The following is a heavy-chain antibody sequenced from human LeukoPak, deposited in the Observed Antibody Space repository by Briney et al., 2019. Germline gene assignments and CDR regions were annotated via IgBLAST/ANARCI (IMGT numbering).Heavy chain of an antibody. V-gene: IGHV3-23*01. J-gene: IGHJ4*02. D-gene: IGHD2-8*02. CDR2: IFPSGGEI. CDR1: GFTFSTFA. CDR3: ATYRQVLLPFES. Sequence: GGSLRLSCAASGFTFSTFAMIWVRQPPGKGVEWVSSIFPSGGEIHYADSVRGRFTISRDNSKSTLSLQMNSLRAEDTAIYYCATYRQVLLPFESWGQGTLVTVSS.